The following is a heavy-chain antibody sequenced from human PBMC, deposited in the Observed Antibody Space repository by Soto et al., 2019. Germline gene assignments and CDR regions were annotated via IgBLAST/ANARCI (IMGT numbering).Heavy chain of an antibody. CDR1: GFTFNTYW. V-gene: IGHV3-7*04. D-gene: IGHD3-10*01. CDR3: VRDPPYGSGTSQNYGLDV. J-gene: IGHJ6*02. CDR2: IKQDGSET. Sequence: EVQLVESGGGLVQPGGSLRLSCAASGFTFNTYWMTWVRQAPGKGLEWVANIKQDGSETYYVDSVKGRFTISRDNAKNSLYLQMNSLRGEDTAVYYCVRDPPYGSGTSQNYGLDVWGQGTTVTVSS.